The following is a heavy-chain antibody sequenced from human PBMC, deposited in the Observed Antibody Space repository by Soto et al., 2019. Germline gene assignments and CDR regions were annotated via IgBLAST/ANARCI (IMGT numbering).Heavy chain of an antibody. J-gene: IGHJ4*02. V-gene: IGHV3-49*03. CDR2: IRSKAYGGTT. CDR3: TRDLLDIVADF. Sequence: GGSLRLSCTASGFTFGYYAMSWFRQAPGKGLEWVGFIRSKAYGGTTEYAASVKGRFTISRDDSKSIAYLQMNSLKTEDTAVYYCTRDLLDIVADFWGQGTLVTVS. CDR1: GFTFGYYA. D-gene: IGHD5-12*01.